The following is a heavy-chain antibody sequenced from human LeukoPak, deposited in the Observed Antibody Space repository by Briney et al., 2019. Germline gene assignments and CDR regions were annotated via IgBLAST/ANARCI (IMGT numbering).Heavy chain of an antibody. D-gene: IGHD3-16*02. CDR2: IYYSGST. CDR1: GGSISSYY. V-gene: IGHV4-59*01. CDR3: VRSLYDYVWGSYRPDWYFDL. Sequence: PSETLSLTCTVSGGSISSYYWSWIRQPPGKGLEWIGYIYYSGSTNYNPSLKSRVTISVDTSKNQFSLKLSSVTAADTAVYYCVRSLYDYVWGSYRPDWYFDLWGRGTLVTVSS. J-gene: IGHJ2*01.